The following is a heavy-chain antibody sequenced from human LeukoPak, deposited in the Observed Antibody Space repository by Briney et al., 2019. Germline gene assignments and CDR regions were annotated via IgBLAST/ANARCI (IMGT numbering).Heavy chain of an antibody. J-gene: IGHJ4*02. V-gene: IGHV3-74*01. CDR1: GFTFSSYA. D-gene: IGHD6-13*01. CDR2: INSDGSST. Sequence: PGGSLRLSCAASGFTFSSYAMSWVRQAPGKGLEWVSRINSDGSSTSYADSVKGRFTISRDNAKNTLYLQMNSLRAEDTAVYYCAKTYSSSWYPLGYWGQGTLVTVSS. CDR3: AKTYSSSWYPLGY.